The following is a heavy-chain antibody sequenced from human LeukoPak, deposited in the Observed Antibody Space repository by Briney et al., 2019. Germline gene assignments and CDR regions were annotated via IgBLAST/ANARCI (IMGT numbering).Heavy chain of an antibody. J-gene: IGHJ6*02. Sequence: PGGSLRLSSAASGFTFSSYSMNWVRQAPGKGLEWVSSISSSSSYIYYADSVKGRFTISRDNAKNSLYLQMNSLRAEDTAVYYCARDYGDLVGMDVWGQGTTVTVSS. V-gene: IGHV3-21*01. CDR3: ARDYGDLVGMDV. D-gene: IGHD4-17*01. CDR2: ISSSSSYI. CDR1: GFTFSSYS.